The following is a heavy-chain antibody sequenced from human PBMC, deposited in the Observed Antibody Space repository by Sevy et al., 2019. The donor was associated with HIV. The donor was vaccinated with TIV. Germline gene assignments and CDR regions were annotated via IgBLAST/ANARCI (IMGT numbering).Heavy chain of an antibody. D-gene: IGHD6-13*01. V-gene: IGHV5-51*01. CDR3: ARVDLPPGIAAAGSYYGMDV. Sequence: GGSLRLSCKGFGYKFTRYWIGWVRQMPGKGLEWMGIIYPGDSDTRYSPPFQGQVTISADKSISTAYLQWSSLKASDTAMYYCARVDLPPGIAAAGSYYGMDVWGQGTTVTVSS. CDR1: GYKFTRYW. J-gene: IGHJ6*02. CDR2: IYPGDSDT.